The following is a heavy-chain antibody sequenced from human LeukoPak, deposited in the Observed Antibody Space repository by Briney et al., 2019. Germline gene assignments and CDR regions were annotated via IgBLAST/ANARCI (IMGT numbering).Heavy chain of an antibody. CDR2: IIPIFGTA. Sequence: ASVKVSCKASGGTFSSYAISWVRQAPGQGLEWMGGIIPIFGTANYAQKFQGRVTITADESTSTAYMELSSLRSEDTAVYYCARDSPAATFYYYGMDVWGQGTTDTVSS. CDR3: ARDSPAATFYYYGMDV. J-gene: IGHJ6*02. V-gene: IGHV1-69*13. CDR1: GGTFSSYA. D-gene: IGHD2-15*01.